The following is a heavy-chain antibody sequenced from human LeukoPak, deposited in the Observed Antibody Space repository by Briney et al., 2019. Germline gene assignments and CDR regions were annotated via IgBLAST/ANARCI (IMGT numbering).Heavy chain of an antibody. V-gene: IGHV3-48*03. CDR2: ISSSGSTI. D-gene: IGHD3-10*01. Sequence: GGSLRLSCAASGFTFSSYEMNWVRQAPGKGLEWVSYISSSGSTIYYADSVKGRFTISRDNAKSSLYLQMNSLRAEDTAVYYCARERRLYGSGMVHYGMDVWGKGTTVTVSS. CDR1: GFTFSSYE. CDR3: ARERRLYGSGMVHYGMDV. J-gene: IGHJ6*04.